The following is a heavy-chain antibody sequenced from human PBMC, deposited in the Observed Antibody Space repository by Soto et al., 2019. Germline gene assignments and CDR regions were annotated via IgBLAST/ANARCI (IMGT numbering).Heavy chain of an antibody. V-gene: IGHV3-30*18. CDR3: AKGRSYYYYYGVDI. CDR1: GFTFGSYG. CDR2: ISYDGSNK. Sequence: PGGSLRLSCAASGFTFGSYGMHWVRQGPGKGLEWVAVISYDGSNKYYADSVKGRFTISRDNSKNTLYLQMNSLRAEDTALYYCAKGRSYYYYYGVDIWGQGTTVTVSS. J-gene: IGHJ6*02.